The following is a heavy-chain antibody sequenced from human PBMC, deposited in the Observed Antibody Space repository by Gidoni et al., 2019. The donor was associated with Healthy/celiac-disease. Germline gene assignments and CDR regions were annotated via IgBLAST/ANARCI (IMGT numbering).Heavy chain of an antibody. V-gene: IGHV4-39*07. CDR2: IYYSGST. D-gene: IGHD2-2*01. J-gene: IGHJ5*02. CDR1: GGSISSSSYY. Sequence: QLQLQESGPGLVKPSETLSLTCTVSGGSISSSSYYWGWVRQPPGKGLEWIGSIYYSGSTYYNPSLKSRVTISVDTSKNQFSLKLSSVTAADTAVYYCARDRFSTGPSYQLLSDWFDPWGQGTLVTVSS. CDR3: ARDRFSTGPSYQLLSDWFDP.